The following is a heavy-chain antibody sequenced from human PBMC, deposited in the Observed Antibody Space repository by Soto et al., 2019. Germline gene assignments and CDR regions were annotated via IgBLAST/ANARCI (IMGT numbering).Heavy chain of an antibody. Sequence: QEQLMESGGGMVHPGTYLRLSCVNSGITLAAHGMHWVRQAPGKGLEWVALSWYDGKTFYGDSVKGRFTISRDTSTSTLFLDMKSLRHDDTAVYFCARVRNNNDKRLDVWGQGTTVIVSS. CDR2: SWYDGKT. CDR1: GITLAAHG. V-gene: IGHV3-33*01. J-gene: IGHJ6*02. CDR3: ARVRNNNDKRLDV. D-gene: IGHD2-8*01.